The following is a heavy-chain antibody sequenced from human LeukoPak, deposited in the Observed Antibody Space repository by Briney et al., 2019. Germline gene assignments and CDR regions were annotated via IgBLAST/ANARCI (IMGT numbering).Heavy chain of an antibody. CDR2: VWYDGNNK. D-gene: IGHD2/OR15-2a*01. Sequence: PGRSLRLSCAASGFTFNSYTMHWVRQAPAKGLEWVAVVWYDGNNKYYVDSVKGRFTVSRDNLKNTLYLQMSNLRVEDTAIYYCARENSRRSWSPSFFDFWGLGTLVTVSS. J-gene: IGHJ4*02. V-gene: IGHV3-33*01. CDR3: ARENSRRSWSPSFFDF. CDR1: GFTFNSYT.